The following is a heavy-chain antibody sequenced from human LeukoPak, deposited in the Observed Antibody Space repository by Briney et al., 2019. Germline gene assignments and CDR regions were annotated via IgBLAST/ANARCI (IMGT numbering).Heavy chain of an antibody. D-gene: IGHD6-19*01. J-gene: IGHJ4*02. Sequence: GGSLRLSCAASGFTFSSYAMSWVRQAPGKGLEWVSPISGSGGSTYYADPVKGRFTISRDNSKNTLYLQMNSLRAEDTAVYYCAKEPGRIAVAGSHFDYWGQGTLVTVSS. V-gene: IGHV3-23*01. CDR1: GFTFSSYA. CDR3: AKEPGRIAVAGSHFDY. CDR2: ISGSGGST.